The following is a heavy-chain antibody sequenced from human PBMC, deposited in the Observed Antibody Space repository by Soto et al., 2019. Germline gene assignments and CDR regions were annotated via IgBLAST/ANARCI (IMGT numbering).Heavy chain of an antibody. CDR3: ARAAGDILTAIDY. CDR1: GGSISSGGYS. J-gene: IGHJ4*02. Sequence: SETLSLTCAVSGGSISSGGYSWSWIRQPPGKGLEWIGYIYHSGSTYYNPSLKSRVTISVDRSKNQFSLKLGSVTAADTAVYYCARAAGDILTAIDYWGQGTLVTVSS. D-gene: IGHD3-9*01. V-gene: IGHV4-30-2*01. CDR2: IYHSGST.